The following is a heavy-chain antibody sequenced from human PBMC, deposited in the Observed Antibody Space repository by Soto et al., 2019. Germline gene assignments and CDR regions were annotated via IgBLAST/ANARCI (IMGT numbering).Heavy chain of an antibody. CDR3: AREYYYEISGYYSLDY. D-gene: IGHD3-22*01. V-gene: IGHV1-69*01. CDR1: GGTFSSYA. Sequence: QVQLVQSGAEVKKPGSSVKVSCKASGGTFSSYAISWVRQAPGQGLEWMGGIIPIFGTANYAQKFQGRVTITADESTSTGYMELSSLRSEDTAVYYCAREYYYEISGYYSLDYWGQGTLVTVSS. J-gene: IGHJ4*02. CDR2: IIPIFGTA.